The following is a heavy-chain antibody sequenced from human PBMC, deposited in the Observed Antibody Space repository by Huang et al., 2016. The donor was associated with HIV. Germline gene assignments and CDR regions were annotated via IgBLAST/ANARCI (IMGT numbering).Heavy chain of an antibody. J-gene: IGHJ4*02. CDR1: GFSLDSYN. V-gene: IGHV3-21*01. Sequence: EVQLVESGGGLVKPGGSLRLSCAASGFSLDSYNMYWVRQTPGKGRHWVSSISPSSSFIDYAESVKGRFSISRDNAKNSLYLQMNNLRGEDTAVYYCARDRGQQLSPFDSWGQGTLVTVSS. D-gene: IGHD6-13*01. CDR2: ISPSSSFI. CDR3: ARDRGQQLSPFDS.